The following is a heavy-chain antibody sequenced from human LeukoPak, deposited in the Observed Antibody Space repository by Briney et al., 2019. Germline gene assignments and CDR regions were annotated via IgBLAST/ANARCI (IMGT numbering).Heavy chain of an antibody. D-gene: IGHD3-10*01. CDR2: INGRGGST. CDR3: AKHYYGSGSYYGN. Sequence: GGSLRLSCAASGFTFSNYAMSWVRQAPGKGLEWVSSINGRGGSTYYADSVKGRFTISRDNSVNTLYLQMNSLRAEDTAVYYCAKHYYGSGSYYGNWGQGILVTVSS. V-gene: IGHV3-23*01. CDR1: GFTFSNYA. J-gene: IGHJ4*02.